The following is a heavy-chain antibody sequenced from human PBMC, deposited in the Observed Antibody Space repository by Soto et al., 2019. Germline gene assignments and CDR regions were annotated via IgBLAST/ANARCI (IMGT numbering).Heavy chain of an antibody. CDR2: IIPIFGTA. CDR1: GGTFSSYA. V-gene: IGHV1-69*01. J-gene: IGHJ6*02. Sequence: QVQLVQSGAEVKKPGSSVKVSCKASGGTFSSYAISWVRQAPGQGLEWMGGIIPIFGTANYAQKFQGRVTITADESTSTAYMELSSRRSEDTAVYYCARRWGSNGGNYYYYYGMDVWGQGTTVTVSS. CDR3: ARRWGSNGGNYYYYYGMDV. D-gene: IGHD4-4*01.